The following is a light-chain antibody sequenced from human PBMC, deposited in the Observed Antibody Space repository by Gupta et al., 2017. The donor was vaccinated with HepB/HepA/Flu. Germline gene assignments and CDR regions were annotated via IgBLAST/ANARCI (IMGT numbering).Light chain of an antibody. CDR3: MQGTYWPGT. CDR2: QVS. V-gene: IGKV2-30*01. CDR1: QSLVYSDGNTY. J-gene: IGKJ2*01. Sequence: DVVLTQSPLSLPVTLGPPASISCRSSQSLVYSDGNTYLNWFHQRPGQSPRRLIYQVSNRDSGVPDRFSGSGSGTDFALRISRVEAEDVGIYYCMQGTYWPGTFGQGTKLEIK.